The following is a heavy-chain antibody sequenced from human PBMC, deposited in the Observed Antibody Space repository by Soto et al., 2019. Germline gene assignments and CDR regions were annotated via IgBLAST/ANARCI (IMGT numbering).Heavy chain of an antibody. V-gene: IGHV5-51*01. CDR1: GYSFTTNW. J-gene: IGHJ1*01. CDR2: IYPGDSGT. Sequence: GESLKISCKGSGYSFTTNWIGWVRQMPGKGLEWMGVIYPGDSGTRYSPSFQGQVAISADKSINTAYLQWSSLKASDTAMYYCARHSGVAEDGTDWGQGTLVTVSS. CDR3: ARHSGVAEDGTD. D-gene: IGHD6-13*01.